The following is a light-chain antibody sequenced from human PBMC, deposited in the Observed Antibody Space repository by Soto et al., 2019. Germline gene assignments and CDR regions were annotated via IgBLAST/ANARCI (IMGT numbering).Light chain of an antibody. CDR3: HQSYNAPRT. J-gene: IGKJ1*01. CDR2: AAS. Sequence: DIQMTQSPYSLSASVGDRVTITCRASQSISNYLNWYQQKPGQAPRLLIHAASSLQSGVPSRFSGSGSGTDFTLTISSLQPEDFAIYYCHQSYNAPRTFGPGTKVEIK. V-gene: IGKV1-39*01. CDR1: QSISNY.